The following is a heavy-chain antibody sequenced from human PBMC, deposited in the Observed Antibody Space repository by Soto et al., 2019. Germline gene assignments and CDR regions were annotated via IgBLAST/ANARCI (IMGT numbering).Heavy chain of an antibody. CDR1: GYIFTAYS. J-gene: IGHJ1*01. CDR2: VNPSGGST. Sequence: ASVKVSCKASGYIFTAYSMHWVRQAPGQGLEWMGVVNPSGGSTNYAQKFQGRITMTRDTSTSTVYMDLSSLTSEDTAVYYCAREENCSDGLCYSKYFQRWGQGTRVTVSS. CDR3: AREENCSDGLCYSKYFQR. D-gene: IGHD2-15*01. V-gene: IGHV1-46*01.